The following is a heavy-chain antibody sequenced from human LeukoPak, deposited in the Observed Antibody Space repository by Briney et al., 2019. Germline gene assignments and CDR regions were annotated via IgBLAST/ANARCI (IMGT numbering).Heavy chain of an antibody. CDR3: ARGGVGEQQLVQFDP. J-gene: IGHJ5*02. V-gene: IGHV4-34*01. D-gene: IGHD6-13*01. Sequence: PSETLSLTCAVYGGSFSGYYWSWIRQPPGKGLEWIGEINHSGSTNYNPSLKSRVTISVDTSKNQFSLKLSSVTAADTAVYYCARGGVGEQQLVQFDPWGQGTLVTVSS. CDR1: GGSFSGYY. CDR2: INHSGST.